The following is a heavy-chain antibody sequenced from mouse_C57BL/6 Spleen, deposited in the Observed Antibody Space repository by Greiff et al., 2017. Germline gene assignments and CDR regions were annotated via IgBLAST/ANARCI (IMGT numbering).Heavy chain of an antibody. CDR2: IDPENGDT. Sequence: EVQLKESGAELVRPGASVKLSCTASGFNIKDDYMHWVKQRPEQGLEWIGWIDPENGDTEYASKFQGKATITADTSSNTAYLQLSSLTSEDTAVYYCTTRGSSFYYFDYWGQGTTLTVSS. J-gene: IGHJ2*01. V-gene: IGHV14-4*01. CDR3: TTRGSSFYYFDY. CDR1: GFNIKDDY. D-gene: IGHD1-1*01.